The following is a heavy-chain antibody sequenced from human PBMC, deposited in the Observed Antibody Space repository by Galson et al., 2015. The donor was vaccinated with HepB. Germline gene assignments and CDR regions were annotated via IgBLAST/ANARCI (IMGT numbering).Heavy chain of an antibody. Sequence: SLRLSGAVSGFTFRDYSMSWVGEAPGEGLGWVANVREDGGERYYVDSVKCRFTISRDNAKNSLYLQMNSLRAEDTAVYFCARDRGYGVDYGYATHYDYWGQGTLVTVSS. CDR1: GFTFRDYS. J-gene: IGHJ4*02. CDR3: ARDRGYGVDYGYATHYDY. CDR2: VREDGGER. V-gene: IGHV3-7*01. D-gene: IGHD3-10*01.